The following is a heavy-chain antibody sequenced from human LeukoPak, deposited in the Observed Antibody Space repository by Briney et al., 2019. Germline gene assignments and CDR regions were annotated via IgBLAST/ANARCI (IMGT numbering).Heavy chain of an antibody. D-gene: IGHD3-3*01. Sequence: GGSLRLSCAASGFTFSSYGMHWVRQAPGKGLEWVAFIRFDGSIKYYADSVKGRFTISRDNSKNTLYLQMNSLRAEDTAVYFCARGLSVGVAFGDFWGQGTLVTVSS. J-gene: IGHJ4*02. CDR1: GFTFSSYG. CDR3: ARGLSVGVAFGDF. CDR2: IRFDGSIK. V-gene: IGHV3-30*02.